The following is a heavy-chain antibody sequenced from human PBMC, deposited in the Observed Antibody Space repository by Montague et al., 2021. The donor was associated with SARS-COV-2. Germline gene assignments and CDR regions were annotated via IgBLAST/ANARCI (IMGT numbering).Heavy chain of an antibody. J-gene: IGHJ4*02. V-gene: IGHV4-59*01. CDR3: ARRGTGNYEILDY. D-gene: IGHD3-3*01. CDR1: GGSMRRYY. CDR2: IYDSGGA. Sequence: SETLSLTCTISGGSMRRYYWTWIRQLPGKELEWIGSIYDSGGARYNPSLKSRVSISVDASKNQFSLRVTSGTAADTAVYFCARRGTGNYEILDYWGQGILVTVSS.